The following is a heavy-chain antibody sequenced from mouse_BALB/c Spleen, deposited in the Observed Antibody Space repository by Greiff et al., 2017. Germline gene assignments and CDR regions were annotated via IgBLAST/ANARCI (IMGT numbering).Heavy chain of an antibody. CDR1: GFTFSSYT. V-gene: IGHV5-12-2*01. CDR2: ISNGGGST. Sequence: EVKLVESGGGLVQPGGSLKLSCAASGFTFSSYTMSWVRQTPEKRLEWVAYISNGGGSTYYPDTVKGRFTISRDNAKNTLYLQMSSLKSEDTAMYYCARQTVVADWYFYVWGAGTTVTVSS. D-gene: IGHD1-1*01. J-gene: IGHJ1*01. CDR3: ARQTVVADWYFYV.